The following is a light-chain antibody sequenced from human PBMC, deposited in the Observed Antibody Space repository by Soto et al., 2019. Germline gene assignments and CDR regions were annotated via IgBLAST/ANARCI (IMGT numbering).Light chain of an antibody. CDR1: SSDVGGYNY. CDR2: EVS. Sequence: QSVLTQPASVSGSPGQSITISCTGTSSDVGGYNYVSWYQQYPGKAPKLMIYEVSNRPSGVSNRFSGSKSGNTASLTISGLQAEDEADYYCSSYRRTLVVFGGGTKVTVL. CDR3: SSYRRTLVV. V-gene: IGLV2-14*01. J-gene: IGLJ3*02.